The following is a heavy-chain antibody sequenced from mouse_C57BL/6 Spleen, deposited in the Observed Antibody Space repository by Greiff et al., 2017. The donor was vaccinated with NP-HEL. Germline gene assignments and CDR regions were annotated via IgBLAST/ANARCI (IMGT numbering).Heavy chain of an antibody. V-gene: IGHV1-61*01. CDR1: GYTFTSYW. J-gene: IGHJ1*03. CDR2: IYPSDSET. CDR3: ASGTGNGYFDV. D-gene: IGHD4-1*01. Sequence: QVQLQQSGAELVRPGSSVKLSCKASGYTFTSYWMEWVKQRPGQGLEWIGNIYPSDSETHYNQKFKDKATLTVDKSSSTAYMQLSSLTSEDSAVYYCASGTGNGYFDVWGTGTTVTVSS.